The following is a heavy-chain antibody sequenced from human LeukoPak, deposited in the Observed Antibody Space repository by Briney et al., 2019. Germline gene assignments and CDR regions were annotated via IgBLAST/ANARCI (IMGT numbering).Heavy chain of an antibody. Sequence: GASVKVSCKASGYTFTSYVMHWVRQAPGQRLEWMGWMNPNSGKAGYAHKFQGRVTITRNPSITTAYMELSSLRSEDTAVYYCARRNFDWFDPWGQGTLVTVSS. J-gene: IGHJ5*02. CDR1: GYTFTSYV. CDR2: MNPNSGKA. V-gene: IGHV1-8*03. CDR3: ARRNFDWFDP.